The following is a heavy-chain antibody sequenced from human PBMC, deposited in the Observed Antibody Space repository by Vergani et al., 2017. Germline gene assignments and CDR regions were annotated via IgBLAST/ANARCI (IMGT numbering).Heavy chain of an antibody. CDR1: GFTFSSYS. Sequence: VQLVESGGGLVKPGGSLRRSCAASGFTFSSYSMNWVRPAPGKGLEWVSSISSSSSYIYYADSVKGRFTISRDNAKNSLYLKMNSLRAEDTAVYSCARDMCGGDCYLPYYMDVWGKGTTVTVSS. J-gene: IGHJ6*03. CDR2: ISSSSSYI. D-gene: IGHD2-21*01. V-gene: IGHV3-21*01. CDR3: ARDMCGGDCYLPYYMDV.